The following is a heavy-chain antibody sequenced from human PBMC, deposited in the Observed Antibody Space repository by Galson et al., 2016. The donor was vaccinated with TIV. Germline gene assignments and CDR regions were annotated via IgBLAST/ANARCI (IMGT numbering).Heavy chain of an antibody. CDR3: ARGEVVTRGSGWFDP. J-gene: IGHJ5*02. CDR1: GGSISSGNYC. Sequence: TLSLTCTVSGGSISSGNYCWTWIRQPAGKGLEWIGRVYPSGSTNYNPSLKSRVTISVDTSKNQFSLKLSSVTAADTAVYYCARGEVVTRGSGWFDPWGQGALVTVSS. D-gene: IGHD4-23*01. CDR2: VYPSGST. V-gene: IGHV4-61*02.